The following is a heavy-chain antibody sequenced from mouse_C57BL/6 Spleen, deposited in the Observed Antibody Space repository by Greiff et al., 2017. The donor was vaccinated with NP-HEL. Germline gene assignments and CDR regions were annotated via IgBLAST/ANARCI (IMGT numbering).Heavy chain of an antibody. Sequence: EVQLQQSGAELVRPGASVKLSCTASGFNIKDDYMHWVKQRPEQGLEWIGWIDPENGDTEYASKFQGKATITADTSSNTAYLQLSSLTSEDTAVYYWTTDTTVVAPFWDWGQGTTLTVSS. CDR2: IDPENGDT. J-gene: IGHJ2*01. V-gene: IGHV14-4*01. D-gene: IGHD1-1*01. CDR1: GFNIKDDY. CDR3: TTDTTVVAPFWD.